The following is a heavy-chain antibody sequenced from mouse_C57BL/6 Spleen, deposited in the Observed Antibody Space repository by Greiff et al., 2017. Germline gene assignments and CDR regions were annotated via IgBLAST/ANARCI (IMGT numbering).Heavy chain of an antibody. J-gene: IGHJ2*01. V-gene: IGHV1-55*01. CDR2: MYPGSGST. CDR1: GYTFTSYW. D-gene: IGHD1-1*01. CDR3: AKLDYYGSSPLYD. Sequence: QVQLQQPGAELVKPGASVKMSCKASGYTFTSYWITWVKQRPGQGLEWIGEMYPGSGSTNYNEKFKSKATLTVDTSSSTAYMQLSSLTSEDSAVYYCAKLDYYGSSPLYDWGQGPTLTVAS.